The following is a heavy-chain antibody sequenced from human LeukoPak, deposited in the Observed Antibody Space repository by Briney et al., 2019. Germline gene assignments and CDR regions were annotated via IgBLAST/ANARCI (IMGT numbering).Heavy chain of an antibody. CDR2: FDPEDGET. V-gene: IGHV1-24*01. Sequence: ASVKVSCKVSGYTLTELSMHWVRQAPGKGLEWMGGFDPEDGETIYAQKFQGRVTMTEDTSTDTAYMELSSLKSEDTAVYYCATARRYYYDSSAYEHGMDVWGQGTTVTAS. CDR1: GYTLTELS. D-gene: IGHD3-22*01. CDR3: ATARRYYYDSSAYEHGMDV. J-gene: IGHJ6*02.